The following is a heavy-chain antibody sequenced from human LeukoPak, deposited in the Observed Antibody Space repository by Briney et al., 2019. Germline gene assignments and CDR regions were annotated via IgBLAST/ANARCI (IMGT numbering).Heavy chain of an antibody. V-gene: IGHV3-64*02. CDR1: GFTFSSYS. J-gene: IGHJ4*02. Sequence: GGSLRLSCAASGFTFSSYSMHWVRQAPGKGLEYMSGISSNGGSTWYAGSVKGRFTISRDNSKNTVNLQLGSLRIEDTAVYHCARMTLYGSGTVRWGQGILVTVSS. CDR3: ARMTLYGSGTVR. CDR2: ISSNGGST. D-gene: IGHD3-10*01.